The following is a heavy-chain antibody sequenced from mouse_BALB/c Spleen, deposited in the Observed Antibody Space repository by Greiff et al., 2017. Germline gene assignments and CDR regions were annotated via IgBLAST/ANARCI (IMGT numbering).Heavy chain of an antibody. CDR2: IAPGSGST. CDR1: GHTFTSYW. V-gene: IGHV1S41*01. J-gene: IGHJ4*01. CDR3: AREGMDY. Sequence: DLVKPGASVKLSCKASGHTFTSYWINWIKQRPGQGLEWIGRIAPGSGSTYYNEMFKGKATLTVDTSSSTAYIQLSSLSSEDSAVYFCAREGMDYWGQGTSVTVSS.